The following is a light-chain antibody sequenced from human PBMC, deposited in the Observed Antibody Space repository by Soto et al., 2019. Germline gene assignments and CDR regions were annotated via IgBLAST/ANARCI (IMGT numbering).Light chain of an antibody. V-gene: IGKV1-5*01. J-gene: IGKJ1*01. Sequence: DIQMTQSPSTLSASVGDRVTITCRASQSISSWLAWYQQKPGKAPKLLIYDASSLESGFPSRFSGSGSGTEFTLTISSLQPDDFATYYCQQYNSYLGTFGQGTKGEIK. CDR3: QQYNSYLGT. CDR1: QSISSW. CDR2: DAS.